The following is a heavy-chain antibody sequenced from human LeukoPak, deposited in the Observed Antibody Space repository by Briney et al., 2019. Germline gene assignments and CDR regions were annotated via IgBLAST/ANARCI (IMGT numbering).Heavy chain of an antibody. V-gene: IGHV3-30*02. Sequence: GGSLRLSCAASGFTFSTYGMHWVRQAPGKALDWVAFIKYDGDIKYYTDSVKGRFSISRDNSKNTLYLQMNSLRPEDTAVYYCVKDTPLGGWGQGTLVTVSS. D-gene: IGHD2-15*01. CDR1: GFTFSTYG. CDR2: IKYDGDIK. J-gene: IGHJ4*02. CDR3: VKDTPLGG.